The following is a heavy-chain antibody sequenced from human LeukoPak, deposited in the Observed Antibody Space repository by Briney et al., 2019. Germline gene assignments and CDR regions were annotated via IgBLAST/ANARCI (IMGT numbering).Heavy chain of an antibody. J-gene: IGHJ5*02. CDR1: GYSFTTYG. CDR3: ARDVRVFGFTMVRGVNNWFDP. D-gene: IGHD3-10*01. V-gene: IGHV1-18*01. Sequence: APVKVSCKASGYSFTTYGISWVRQAPGQGLEWMGWISTYNGNTNYAQKLQGRVTMTTDTSTSTAYMELRSLRSDDTAIYYCARDVRVFGFTMVRGVNNWFDPWGQGTLVTVSS. CDR2: ISTYNGNT.